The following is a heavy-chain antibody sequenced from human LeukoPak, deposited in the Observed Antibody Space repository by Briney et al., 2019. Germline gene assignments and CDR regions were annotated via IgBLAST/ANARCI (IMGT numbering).Heavy chain of an antibody. D-gene: IGHD2-15*01. J-gene: IGHJ5*02. CDR1: GDSISSYY. CDR3: ARQGIVVVVAATPGWFDP. CDR2: IYYSGST. V-gene: IGHV4-59*08. Sequence: SETLSLICTVSGDSISSYYWSWIRQPPGKGLEWIGYIYYSGSTNYNPSLKSRVTISVDTSKNQFSLKLSSVTAADTAVYYCARQGIVVVVAATPGWFDPWGQGTLVTVSS.